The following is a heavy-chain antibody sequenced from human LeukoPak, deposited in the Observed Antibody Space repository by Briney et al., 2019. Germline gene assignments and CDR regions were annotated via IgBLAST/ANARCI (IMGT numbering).Heavy chain of an antibody. D-gene: IGHD2-15*01. CDR1: GGSISSYY. CDR2: IYYSGST. V-gene: IGHV4-59*12. Sequence: SETLSLTCTVSGGSISSYYWSWIRQPPGKGLEWIGYIYYSGSTNYNPSLKGRVTISVDTSKNQFSLKLSSVTAADTAVYYCATSRIPYYGMDVWGQGTTVTVSS. CDR3: ATSRIPYYGMDV. J-gene: IGHJ6*02.